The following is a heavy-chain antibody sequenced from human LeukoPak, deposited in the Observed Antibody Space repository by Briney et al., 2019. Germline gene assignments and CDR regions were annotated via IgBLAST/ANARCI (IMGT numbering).Heavy chain of an antibody. CDR1: GFTFSTYG. Sequence: LTGGSLRLSCAASGFTFSTYGMHWVRQAPGKGLEWVAFIWYDGSNKYYADSVKGRFTISRDNSENTLYLQMNSLRAEDTAVYYCAKDYYGSGSYWANWGQGTLVTVSS. CDR3: AKDYYGSGSYWAN. CDR2: IWYDGSNK. V-gene: IGHV3-30*02. D-gene: IGHD3-10*01. J-gene: IGHJ4*02.